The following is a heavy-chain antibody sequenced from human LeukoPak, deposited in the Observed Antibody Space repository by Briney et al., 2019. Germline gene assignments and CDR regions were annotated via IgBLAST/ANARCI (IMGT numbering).Heavy chain of an antibody. J-gene: IGHJ5*02. D-gene: IGHD3-9*01. Sequence: SETLSLTCTVPGGSISSYYWSWIRQPPGKGLEWIGYIYYSGSTNYNPSLKSRVTISVDTSKNQFSLKLSSVTAADTAVYYCAFLRYFDWLSGGGWFDPWGQGTLVTVSS. CDR2: IYYSGST. V-gene: IGHV4-59*01. CDR3: AFLRYFDWLSGGGWFDP. CDR1: GGSISSYY.